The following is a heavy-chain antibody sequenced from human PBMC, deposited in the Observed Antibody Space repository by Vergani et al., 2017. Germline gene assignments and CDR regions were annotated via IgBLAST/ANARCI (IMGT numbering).Heavy chain of an antibody. J-gene: IGHJ6*02. V-gene: IGHV4-61*01. CDR1: GGSISSSSYY. CDR3: ASGSSGWYFGAYGMDV. D-gene: IGHD6-19*01. Sequence: QLQLQESGPGLVKPSETLSLTCTVSGGSISSSSYYWSWIRQPPGKGLEWIGYIYYSGSTNYNPSLKSRVTISVDTSKNQFSLKLSSVTAADTAVYYCASGSSGWYFGAYGMDVWGQGTTVTVSS. CDR2: IYYSGST.